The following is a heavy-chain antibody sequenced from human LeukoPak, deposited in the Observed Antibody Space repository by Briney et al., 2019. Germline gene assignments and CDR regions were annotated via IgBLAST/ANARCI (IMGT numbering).Heavy chain of an antibody. CDR3: ARGDIVVGIATFPFDS. CDR2: INTKTGKS. CDR1: GYTFIASL. D-gene: IGHD2-15*01. V-gene: IGHV7-4-1*02. Sequence: ASVKVPCKASGYTFIASLMNWVRQAPGQGLEWMGWINTKTGKSTCAQGFTGRFVFSLDTSVNTAYLQISSLKAEDTAVYYCARGDIVVGIATFPFDSWGQGTLVTVSS. J-gene: IGHJ4*02.